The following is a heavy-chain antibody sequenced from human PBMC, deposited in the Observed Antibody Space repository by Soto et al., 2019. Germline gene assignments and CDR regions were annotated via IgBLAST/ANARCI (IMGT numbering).Heavy chain of an antibody. V-gene: IGHV3-15*07. CDR2: IKSKTDGGTI. D-gene: IGHD2-15*01. J-gene: IGHJ3*02. Sequence: EVHLVESGGGLVKPGGSLRLSCAASGFTFNNAWVHWVRQAPGKGLEWVGRIKSKTDGGTIDYAAPVKGRFSISRDDSENTLYLQMNSLKTEDTAVYYCTTDECSGGSCYHAFVIWGQGTVVTVSS. CDR3: TTDECSGGSCYHAFVI. CDR1: GFTFNNAW.